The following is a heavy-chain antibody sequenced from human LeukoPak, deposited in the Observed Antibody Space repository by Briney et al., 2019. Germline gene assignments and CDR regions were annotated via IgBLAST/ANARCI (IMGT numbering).Heavy chain of an antibody. J-gene: IGHJ4*02. Sequence: GESLKISCKGSGYSFTSHWIGWVRQMPGKGLEWMGIFYPGDSDTRYSPSFQGQVTISADKSISTAFLQWSSLKASDTAMYYCARSYYFDTSGYYSETFDYWGQGTLVTVSS. CDR3: ARSYYFDTSGYYSETFDY. CDR2: FYPGDSDT. D-gene: IGHD3-22*01. CDR1: GYSFTSHW. V-gene: IGHV5-51*01.